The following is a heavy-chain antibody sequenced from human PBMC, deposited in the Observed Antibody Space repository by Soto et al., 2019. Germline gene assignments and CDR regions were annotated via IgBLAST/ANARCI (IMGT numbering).Heavy chain of an antibody. D-gene: IGHD4-17*01. Sequence: QVQLVESGGGVVQPGRSLRLSCAASGFTFSSYGMHWVRQAPGKGLEWVAVISYDGSNKYYADSVKGRFTISRQHSKNPLYLQMNSLRAEDTAVYYCAKDGQAYGDYGGLWYYGMDVWGQGTTVTVSS. CDR1: GFTFSSYG. CDR3: AKDGQAYGDYGGLWYYGMDV. CDR2: ISYDGSNK. J-gene: IGHJ6*02. V-gene: IGHV3-30*18.